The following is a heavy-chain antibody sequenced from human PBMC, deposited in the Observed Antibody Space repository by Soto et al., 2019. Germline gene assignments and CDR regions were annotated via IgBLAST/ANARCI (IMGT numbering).Heavy chain of an antibody. Sequence: EVQLLESGGGLVQPGGSLRLSCAASGFTFSSYAMSWVRQAPGKGLEWVSAISGSGGSTYYADSVKGRFTISRDNSKNTLDLQMNSLRAEDTAVYYCAKARGYDFWSGYPNYYYYGMDVWGQGTTVTVSS. CDR3: AKARGYDFWSGYPNYYYYGMDV. CDR2: ISGSGGST. V-gene: IGHV3-23*01. CDR1: GFTFSSYA. D-gene: IGHD3-3*01. J-gene: IGHJ6*02.